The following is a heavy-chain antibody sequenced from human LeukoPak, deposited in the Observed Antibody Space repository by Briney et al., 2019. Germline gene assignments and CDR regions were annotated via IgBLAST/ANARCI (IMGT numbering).Heavy chain of an antibody. J-gene: IGHJ4*02. Sequence: PSETLSLTCTVSGGSISSYYWSWIRQPPGKGLEWIGYIYYSGSTNYNPSLKSRVTISVDTSKNQFSLKLSSVTAADTAVYYCARGYSYGYNYFDYWGQGTLVTVSS. V-gene: IGHV4-59*01. CDR1: GGSISSYY. CDR3: ARGYSYGYNYFDY. D-gene: IGHD5-18*01. CDR2: IYYSGST.